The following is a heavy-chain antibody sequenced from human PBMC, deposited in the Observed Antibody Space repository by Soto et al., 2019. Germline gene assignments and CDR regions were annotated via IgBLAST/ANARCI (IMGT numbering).Heavy chain of an antibody. CDR2: IFTRSSQI. J-gene: IGHJ5*02. V-gene: IGHV3-21*01. Sequence: PGGSLRLSCTASGFAFSSFNMNWVCQAPGKGLEWVSSIFTRSSQIYYADSVKGRFTISRDDAKNSLFLQMNSLSVEDTAVYYCARDLLAGQQLVIPWFHPWGQGTLVTVS. D-gene: IGHD1-26*01. CDR1: GFAFSSFN. CDR3: ARDLLAGQQLVIPWFHP.